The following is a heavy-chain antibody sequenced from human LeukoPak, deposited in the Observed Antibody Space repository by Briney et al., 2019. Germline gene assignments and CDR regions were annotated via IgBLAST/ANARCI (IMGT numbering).Heavy chain of an antibody. J-gene: IGHJ6*02. CDR1: GFTFSSYG. D-gene: IGHD6-13*01. Sequence: RSGGSLRLSCAASGFTFSSYGMHWVRQAPGKGLEWVAVISYDGSNKYYADSVKGRFTISRDNSKNTLYLQMNSLRAEDTAVYYCAKVRIAAAGRGYYYSMDVWGQGTTVTVSS. CDR2: ISYDGSNK. V-gene: IGHV3-30*18. CDR3: AKVRIAAAGRGYYYSMDV.